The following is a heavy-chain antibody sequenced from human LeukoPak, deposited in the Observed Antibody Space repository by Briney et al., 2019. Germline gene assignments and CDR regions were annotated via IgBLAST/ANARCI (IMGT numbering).Heavy chain of an antibody. D-gene: IGHD2-2*01. Sequence: ASVKVSCKASGYTSTSYGISWVRQAPGQGLEWMGWISAYNGNTNYAQKLQGRVTMTTDTSTSTAYMELRSLRSDDTAVYYCARDSPLGYCSRTSCYAPRFDYWGQGTLVTVSS. CDR3: ARDSPLGYCSRTSCYAPRFDY. J-gene: IGHJ4*02. CDR1: GYTSTSYG. V-gene: IGHV1-18*01. CDR2: ISAYNGNT.